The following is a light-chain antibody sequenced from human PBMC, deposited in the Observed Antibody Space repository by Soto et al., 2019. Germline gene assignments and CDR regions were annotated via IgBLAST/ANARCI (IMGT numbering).Light chain of an antibody. V-gene: IGLV1-47*01. CDR3: ATWDDSLTGPV. CDR1: RSNIGINF. Sequence: QSVLTQPPSASGTPGQRGTISCSGSRSNIGINFVDWYQQVPGTAPKLLIYENNQRPSGVPDRFSGSKSGTSASLAISGLRSDDEADYYCATWDDSLTGPVFGGGTKLTVL. CDR2: ENN. J-gene: IGLJ3*02.